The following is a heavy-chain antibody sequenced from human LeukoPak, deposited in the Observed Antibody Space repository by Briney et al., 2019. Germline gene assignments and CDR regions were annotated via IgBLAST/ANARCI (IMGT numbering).Heavy chain of an antibody. J-gene: IGHJ6*03. CDR2: IYPTGNT. CDR3: ARLKFYDSTGYSPCYFMVV. CDR1: VGAFLGYY. D-gene: IGHD2-15*01. V-gene: IGHV4-4*07. Sequence: PSETLSLTCSLSVGAFLGYYWSWIHQPAGKGPEWIGRIYPTGNTDYNPSLKTRVTMSTDASKKQFSLRPRSVTAADTAVYYCARLKFYDSTGYSPCYFMVVWGKRPAVTVSS.